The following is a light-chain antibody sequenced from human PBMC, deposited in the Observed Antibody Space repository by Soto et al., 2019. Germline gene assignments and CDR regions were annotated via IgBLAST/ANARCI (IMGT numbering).Light chain of an antibody. V-gene: IGKV3-20*01. CDR1: QSVSSNY. J-gene: IGKJ2*01. Sequence: EIVLTQSPGTLSLSPGERATLSCRASQSVSSNYLAWYQQKPGQAPRLLIYGASDRAPGIPDRFSGSGSGTDFALTISSLEPEDFAVYYCQQYGSSLYTFGQGTKLEIK. CDR3: QQYGSSLYT. CDR2: GAS.